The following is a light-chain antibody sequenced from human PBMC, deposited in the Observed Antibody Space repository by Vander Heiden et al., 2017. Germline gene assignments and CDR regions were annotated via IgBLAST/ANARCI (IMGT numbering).Light chain of an antibody. V-gene: IGLV1-44*01. CDR2: NNT. J-gene: IGLJ1*01. CDR1: SSNIGSST. Sequence: QSALTQPPSASGSPGQRVTMSCSGSSSNIGSSTVDWYQQLPGTAPKLLIYNNTQRPSGVPDRFSGSKSGTSASLAISGLQSEDEADHYCAAWDDSLNGYVFGTGTKVTVL. CDR3: AAWDDSLNGYV.